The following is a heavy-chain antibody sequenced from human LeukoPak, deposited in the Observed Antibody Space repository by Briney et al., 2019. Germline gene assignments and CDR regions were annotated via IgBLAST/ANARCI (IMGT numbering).Heavy chain of an antibody. Sequence: GGSLRLSCAVSGFTLSSYTINWVRQAPGKGLEWVSSISSSGTYIYYADFVKGRFTISRDNAKNILYLHMNSLSADDTAAYYCAKDAVSGAADPWGQGILVTVSS. D-gene: IGHD3-3*01. J-gene: IGHJ5*02. V-gene: IGHV3-21*01. CDR3: AKDAVSGAADP. CDR2: ISSSGTYI. CDR1: GFTLSSYT.